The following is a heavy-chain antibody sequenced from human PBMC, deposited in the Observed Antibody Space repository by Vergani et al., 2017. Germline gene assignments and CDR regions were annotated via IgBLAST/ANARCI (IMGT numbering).Heavy chain of an antibody. V-gene: IGHV4-34*01. D-gene: IGHD3-22*01. CDR1: GGSFSGYY. J-gene: IGHJ3*02. Sequence: QVQLQQWGAGLLKPSETLSLTCAVYGGSFSGYYWSWIRQPPGKGLEWIGEINHSGSTNYNPSLKSRVTISVDTSKNQFSLKLSSVTAADTAVYYCARFGDDSSGYYKYDAFDIWGQGTMVTVSS. CDR2: INHSGST. CDR3: ARFGDDSSGYYKYDAFDI.